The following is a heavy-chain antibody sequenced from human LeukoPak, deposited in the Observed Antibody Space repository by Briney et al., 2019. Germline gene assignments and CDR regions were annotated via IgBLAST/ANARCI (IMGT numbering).Heavy chain of an antibody. CDR2: INPNSGGT. Sequence: GASVKVSCKASGYTFTGYYMHWVRQAPGQGLEWMGWINPNSGGTNYAQKFQGRVTMTRDTSISTAYMELSRLRSDDTAVYYCAAGRSYYYDSSGSRYWFDPWGQRTLVTVSS. V-gene: IGHV1-2*02. CDR1: GYTFTGYY. D-gene: IGHD3-22*01. CDR3: AAGRSYYYDSSGSRYWFDP. J-gene: IGHJ5*02.